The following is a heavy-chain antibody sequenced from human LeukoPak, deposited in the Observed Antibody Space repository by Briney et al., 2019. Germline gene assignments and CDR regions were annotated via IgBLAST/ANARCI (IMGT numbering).Heavy chain of an antibody. CDR1: GYIFTGYF. Sequence: VKVSCKASGYIFTGYFIYWVRQAPGQGLEWMGWINPNSGGTNYAQNFQGRVTMTRDTSISTAYMELSRLRSDDRAVYYCVRSGYGYGYGWDVGVWGKGTTVTVSS. CDR3: VRSGYGYGYGWDVGV. D-gene: IGHD5-18*01. V-gene: IGHV1-2*02. CDR2: INPNSGGT. J-gene: IGHJ6*04.